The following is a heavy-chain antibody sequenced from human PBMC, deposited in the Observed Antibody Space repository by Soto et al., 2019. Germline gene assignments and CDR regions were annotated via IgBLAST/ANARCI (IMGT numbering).Heavy chain of an antibody. CDR1: GFTFSSYW. D-gene: IGHD3-22*01. V-gene: IGHV3-74*01. J-gene: IGHJ4*02. Sequence: GGSLRLSCAASGFTFSSYWMHWVRQAPGKGLVWVSRINSDGSSTSYADSVKGRFTISRDNAKNTLYLQMNSLRAEDTAVYYCARKYYYDSSGYNFGYSGQRTLVTVSS. CDR3: ARKYYYDSSGYNFGY. CDR2: INSDGSST.